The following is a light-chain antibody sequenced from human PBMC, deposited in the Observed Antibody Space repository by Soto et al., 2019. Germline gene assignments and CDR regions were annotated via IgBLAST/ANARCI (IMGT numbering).Light chain of an antibody. Sequence: DIRLAECPARMACCVGGRVTLTCRASQSISSWLAWYQQKPGQAPKLLIYDASSLESGVPSRFSGSGSGTEFTLTHTSLQPDHFTPYYSHQRNSYLRTLRQGTKVDIK. CDR2: DAS. J-gene: IGKJ1*01. CDR3: HQRNSYLRT. V-gene: IGKV1-5*01. CDR1: QSISSW.